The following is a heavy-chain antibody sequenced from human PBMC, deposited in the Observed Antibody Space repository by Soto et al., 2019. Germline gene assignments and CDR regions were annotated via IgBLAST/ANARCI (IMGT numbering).Heavy chain of an antibody. D-gene: IGHD3-10*01. J-gene: IGHJ5*02. Sequence: PSETLSLTCTVSGASIGTDYWSWIRQPAGKGLEWIGRFSTTGSTDYNPSLKSRVTMSVDTSKNHFSLKLNSVTAADTAVYYCARGAYGSGSSPNWFDPCGEGTLVTVSS. CDR1: GASIGTDY. CDR2: FSTTGST. CDR3: ARGAYGSGSSPNWFDP. V-gene: IGHV4-4*07.